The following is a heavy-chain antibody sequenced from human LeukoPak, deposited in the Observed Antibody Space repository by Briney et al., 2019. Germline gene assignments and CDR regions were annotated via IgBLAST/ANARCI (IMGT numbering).Heavy chain of an antibody. CDR2: LWCDGVNT. Sequence: GGSLRLSCAASGFSISTYGMHWVRQAPGKGLEWVAVLWCDGVNTYYADSVKGRFTISRDNSKNTLYLQMNSLRAEDAAVYYCARAQDSSSWYLDSWGQGTLVTVSS. CDR1: GFSISTYG. D-gene: IGHD6-13*01. CDR3: ARAQDSSSWYLDS. J-gene: IGHJ4*02. V-gene: IGHV3-33*01.